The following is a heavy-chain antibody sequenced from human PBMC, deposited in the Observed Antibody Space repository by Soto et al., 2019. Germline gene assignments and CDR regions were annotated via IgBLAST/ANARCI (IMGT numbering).Heavy chain of an antibody. V-gene: IGHV3-23*01. CDR1: GVTFSSFA. Sequence: SGGSLRLSCVASGVTFSSFAMSWVRQAPGKGLEWVSTISGSGGSTYYADSVKGRPTISRDNSKNTLSLHINSLRAEDTAVYYCAKAETYDFWSGLHFDYWGQGTLVTVSS. CDR2: ISGSGGST. CDR3: AKAETYDFWSGLHFDY. J-gene: IGHJ4*02. D-gene: IGHD3-3*01.